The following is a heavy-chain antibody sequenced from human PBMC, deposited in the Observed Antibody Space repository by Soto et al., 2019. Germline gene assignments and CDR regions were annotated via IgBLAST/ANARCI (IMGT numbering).Heavy chain of an antibody. CDR2: INTSGGST. J-gene: IGHJ4*02. D-gene: IGHD6-19*01. CDR1: GYTLSSYY. CDR3: ARASVSGRRFDY. V-gene: IGHV1-46*03. Sequence: ASVKVSCKASGYTLSSYYMHWVRQAPGQGLEWMGIINTSGGSTTYAQKFQGRVTMTRDTSTSTVYMELSSLTSEDTAVYYCARASVSGRRFDYWGEETLVTVS.